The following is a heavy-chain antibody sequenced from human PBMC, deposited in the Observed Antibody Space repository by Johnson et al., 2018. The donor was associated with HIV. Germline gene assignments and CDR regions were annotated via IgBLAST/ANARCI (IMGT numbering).Heavy chain of an antibody. CDR1: GFTFSSYA. D-gene: IGHD5-12*01. V-gene: IGHV3-23*04. J-gene: IGHJ3*02. Sequence: VQLVESGGGLVQPGGSPRLSCAASGFTFSSYAMSWVRQAPGKGLEWVSVISGNGGTTYYADSVKGRFTISRDNSKNTLYLQMNSLRAEDTAVYYCAKEDEWLRLGSAFDIWGHGTMVTVSS. CDR2: ISGNGGTT. CDR3: AKEDEWLRLGSAFDI.